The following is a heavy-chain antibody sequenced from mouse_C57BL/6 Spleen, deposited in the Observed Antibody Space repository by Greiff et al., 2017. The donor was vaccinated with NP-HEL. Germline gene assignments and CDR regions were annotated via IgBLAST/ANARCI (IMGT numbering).Heavy chain of an antibody. J-gene: IGHJ2*01. CDR3: ARGGLYYLDY. D-gene: IGHD6-2*01. CDR1: GYSITSGYY. CDR2: ISYDGSN. Sequence: EVQLQESGPGLVKPSQSLSLTCSVTGYSITSGYYWNWIRQFPGNKLEWMGYISYDGSNNYNPSLKNRISITRDTSKNQFCLKLNSVTTEDTATYYCARGGLYYLDYWGQGTTLTVSS. V-gene: IGHV3-6*01.